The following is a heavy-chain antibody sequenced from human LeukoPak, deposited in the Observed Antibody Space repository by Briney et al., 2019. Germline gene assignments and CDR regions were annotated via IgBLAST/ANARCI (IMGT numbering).Heavy chain of an antibody. CDR3: AKHLWFGELAFDY. J-gene: IGHJ4*02. V-gene: IGHV3-23*01. Sequence: GGSLSLSCAASGFTFSSYAMSWVRQAPGKGLEWVSAISGSGGSTYYADSVKGRFTISRDNSKNTLYLQMNSLRAEDTAVYYCAKHLWFGELAFDYWGQGTLVTVSS. D-gene: IGHD3-10*01. CDR2: ISGSGGST. CDR1: GFTFSSYA.